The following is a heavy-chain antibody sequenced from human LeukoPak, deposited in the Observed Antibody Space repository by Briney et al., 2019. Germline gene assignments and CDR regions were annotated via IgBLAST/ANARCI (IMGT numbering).Heavy chain of an antibody. CDR2: IRYDGSNK. Sequence: GGSLRLSCAASGFTFSNFAMSCVRQAPGKGLEWVAFIRYDGSNKYYTDSVKGRFTISRDNSKNTLYLQMNSLRAEDTAVYYCAKGVSIAAAGILRRKGAEYFQHWGQGTLVTVSS. V-gene: IGHV3-30*02. CDR1: GFTFSNFA. D-gene: IGHD6-13*01. CDR3: AKGVSIAAAGILRRKGAEYFQH. J-gene: IGHJ1*01.